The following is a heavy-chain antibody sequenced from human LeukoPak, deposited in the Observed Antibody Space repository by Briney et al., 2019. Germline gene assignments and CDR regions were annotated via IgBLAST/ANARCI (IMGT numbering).Heavy chain of an antibody. CDR1: GYTFINYW. D-gene: IGHD1-1*01. CDR2: IHPSDSDT. Sequence: GESLKISCKGSGYTFINYWIAWVRQMPGKGLEWMGIIHPSDSDTRYSPSFQGQVTISVDKSINTAYLQWSGLKASDTAMYYCARLGTPGTTDFDYWGQGTLATVSS. CDR3: ARLGTPGTTDFDY. J-gene: IGHJ4*02. V-gene: IGHV5-51*01.